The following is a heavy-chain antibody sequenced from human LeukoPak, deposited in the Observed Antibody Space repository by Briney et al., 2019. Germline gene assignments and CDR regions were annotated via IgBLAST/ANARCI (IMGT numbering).Heavy chain of an antibody. CDR2: ISYDGSNK. CDR3: ARDPGGNSDY. V-gene: IGHV3-30-3*01. CDR1: GFTFSSYA. J-gene: IGHJ4*02. Sequence: GGSLRLSCAASGFTFSSYAMHWDRQAPGKGLEWVAVISYDGSNKYYADSVKGRFTISRDNSKNTLYLQMNSLRAEDTAVYYCARDPGGNSDYWGQGTLVTVSS. D-gene: IGHD4-23*01.